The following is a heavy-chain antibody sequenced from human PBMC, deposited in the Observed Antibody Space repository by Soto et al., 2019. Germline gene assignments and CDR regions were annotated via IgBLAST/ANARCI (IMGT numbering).Heavy chain of an antibody. Sequence: EVQLLESGGGLVQPGGSLRLSCAASGFTFSSYAMSWVRQAPGKGLEWVSGISSSGGSTYYADSVKGRFTISRDNSKNTLFLRMNRPRVEDTAVYYCMRPAPRGRHYFYLGMDVWGQGTTVTVSS. D-gene: IGHD3-10*01. CDR3: MRPAPRGRHYFYLGMDV. J-gene: IGHJ6*02. CDR1: GFTFSSYA. CDR2: ISSSGGST. V-gene: IGHV3-23*01.